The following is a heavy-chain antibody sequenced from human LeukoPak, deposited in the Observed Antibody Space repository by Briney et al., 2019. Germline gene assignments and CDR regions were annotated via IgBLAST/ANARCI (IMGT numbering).Heavy chain of an antibody. Sequence: SETLSLTCTVSGGSISSYYWSWIRQPPGKGLEWIGYIYSSGKTNYNPSLKSRLTISVDTSENQFSLKLTSVTAAGTAVYYCARDFGDIVAAFDIWGQGTVVTVSA. V-gene: IGHV4-59*01. CDR3: ARDFGDIVAAFDI. J-gene: IGHJ3*02. CDR1: GGSISSYY. CDR2: IYSSGKT. D-gene: IGHD5-12*01.